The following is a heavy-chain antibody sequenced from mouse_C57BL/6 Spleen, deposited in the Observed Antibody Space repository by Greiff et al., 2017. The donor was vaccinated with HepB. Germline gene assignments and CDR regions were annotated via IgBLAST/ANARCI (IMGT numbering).Heavy chain of an antibody. J-gene: IGHJ2*01. CDR2: IDPETGGT. CDR3: TRSLNYYGSSPVGYFDY. CDR1: GYTFTDYE. Sequence: LVESGAELVRPGASVTLSCKASGYTFTDYEMHWVKQTPVHGLEWIGAIDPETGGTAYNHKFKGKAILTADKSSSTAYMELRSLTSEDSAVYYCTRSLNYYGSSPVGYFDYWGQGTTLTVSS. D-gene: IGHD1-1*01. V-gene: IGHV1-15*01.